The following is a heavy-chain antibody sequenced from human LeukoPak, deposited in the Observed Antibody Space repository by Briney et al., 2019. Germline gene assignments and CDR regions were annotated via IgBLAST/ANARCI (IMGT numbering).Heavy chain of an antibody. CDR1: GHTFTTYG. CDR3: ARSPNRYCSGGRCYIDWYLDV. J-gene: IGHJ2*01. D-gene: IGHD2-15*01. Sequence: ASVTVSCKTSGHTFTTYGVTWVRQAPGQGLQWMGWISPYNGDTNYAQKLQGRVSLTTDTSTSTAYMELRSLTSDDTAIYYCARSPNRYCSGGRCYIDWYLDVWGRGTQVTVSS. CDR2: ISPYNGDT. V-gene: IGHV1-18*01.